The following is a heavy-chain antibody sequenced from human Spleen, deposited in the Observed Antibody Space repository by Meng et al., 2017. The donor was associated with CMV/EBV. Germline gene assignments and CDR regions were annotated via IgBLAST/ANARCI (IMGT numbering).Heavy chain of an antibody. D-gene: IGHD3-10*01. CDR2: VYGGMSNR. CDR3: AKTVVAATMDVPHYGPFDY. J-gene: IGHJ4*02. V-gene: IGHV3-23*03. CDR1: GFTFKNYA. Sequence: GGSLRLSCAASGFTFKNYAMSWVRQAPGKGPEWVSVVYGGMSNRYYADSVKGRFTISRDNSKNTLYLQMDSLRAEDTAIYYCAKTVVAATMDVPHYGPFDYWGQGARVTVSS.